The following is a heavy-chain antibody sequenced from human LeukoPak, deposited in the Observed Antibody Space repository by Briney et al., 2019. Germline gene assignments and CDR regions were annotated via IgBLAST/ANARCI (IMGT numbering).Heavy chain of an antibody. D-gene: IGHD3-3*01. CDR2: IYTSGST. CDR1: GGSISSGSYY. CDR3: ASAYYDFWSGYYTDY. V-gene: IGHV4-61*02. J-gene: IGHJ4*02. Sequence: SQTLSLTCTVSGGSISSGSYYWSWLRQPAGKGLEWIGRIYTSGSTNYTPSLKSRVTISVDTSKNQFSLKLSSVTAADTAVYYCASAYYDFWSGYYTDYWGQGTLVTVSS.